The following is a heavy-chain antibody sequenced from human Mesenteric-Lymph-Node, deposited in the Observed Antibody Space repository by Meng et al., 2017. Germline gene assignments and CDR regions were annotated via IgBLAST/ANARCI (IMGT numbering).Heavy chain of an antibody. D-gene: IGHD1-14*01. CDR3: ARDFPSYEGNQDYYYGMDV. Sequence: GESLKISCAASGFTFSSYEMNWVRQAPGKGLEWVSSISSSSSYIYYADSVKGRFTISRDNAKNSLYLQMNSLRAEDTAVYYCARDFPSYEGNQDYYYGMDVWGQGTTVTV. CDR2: ISSSSSYI. CDR1: GFTFSSYE. J-gene: IGHJ6*02. V-gene: IGHV3-21*01.